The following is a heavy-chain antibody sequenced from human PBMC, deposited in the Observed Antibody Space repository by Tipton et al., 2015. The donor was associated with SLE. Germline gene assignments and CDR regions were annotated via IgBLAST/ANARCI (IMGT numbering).Heavy chain of an antibody. V-gene: IGHV3-33*03. CDR2: IWFDGSNK. J-gene: IGHJ6*02. CDR1: GITLSGYG. D-gene: IGHD3-10*01. CDR3: AKSHGSGSYYPHFYGMDV. Sequence: SLRLSCGASGITLSGYGMHWVRQAPGKGLEWVAIIWFDGSNKYYADSVKGRFTISRDNSKSTLYLQMNSLRTDDTAVYYCAKSHGSGSYYPHFYGMDVWGQGTTVIVSS.